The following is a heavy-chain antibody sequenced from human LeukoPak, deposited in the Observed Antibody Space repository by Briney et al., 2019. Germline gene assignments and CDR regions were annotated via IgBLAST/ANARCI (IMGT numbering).Heavy chain of an antibody. D-gene: IGHD5/OR15-5a*01. V-gene: IGHV4-59*01. Sequence: PSETLSLTCTVSGGSISSFYWSWIRQPPGKGLEYIGYISYSGTTSYNPSLKSRVTISVDTSKNQFSLKLTSVTATDTGVYYCVRDKGLPQAFDLWGQGTLVTVSS. CDR3: VRDKGLPQAFDL. CDR1: GGSISSFY. J-gene: IGHJ3*01. CDR2: ISYSGTT.